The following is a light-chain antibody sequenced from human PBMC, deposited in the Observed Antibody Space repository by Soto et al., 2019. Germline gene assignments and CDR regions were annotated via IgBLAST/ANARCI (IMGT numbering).Light chain of an antibody. CDR2: GNT. Sequence: QVVVTQPPSLSGAPGQNIIISCTGGGSNIGAGFDVHWYQQLPGTAPKLLIYGNTNRPSGVPDRFSGSKSGTSASLVITGLQADDEADYYCQSYDTGLSGPVVFGGGTQLTVL. J-gene: IGLJ2*01. CDR3: QSYDTGLSGPVV. CDR1: GSNIGAGFD. V-gene: IGLV1-40*01.